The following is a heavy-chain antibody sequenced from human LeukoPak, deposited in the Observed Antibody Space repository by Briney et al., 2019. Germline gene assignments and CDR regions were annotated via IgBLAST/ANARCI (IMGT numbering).Heavy chain of an antibody. J-gene: IGHJ2*01. Sequence: SETLSLTCTVSGGSISSYYWSWIRQPPGKGLEWIGYIYCSWDSVSTNYNPALESRVSISADTSKNQVSLDVNSVTAADTAVYYCARERDYDILTGYYSRRWYFDLWGRGTLVTVSS. V-gene: IGHV4-59*01. D-gene: IGHD3-9*01. CDR1: GGSISSYY. CDR3: ARERDYDILTGYYSRRWYFDL. CDR2: IYCSWDSVST.